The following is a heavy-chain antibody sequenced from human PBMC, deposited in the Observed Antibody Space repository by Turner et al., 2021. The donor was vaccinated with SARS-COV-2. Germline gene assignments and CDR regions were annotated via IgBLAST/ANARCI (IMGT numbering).Heavy chain of an antibody. CDR2: ISWNSGSI. D-gene: IGHD3-22*01. CDR3: AREDYYDSSGSLDY. V-gene: IGHV3-9*01. J-gene: IGHJ4*02. CDR1: GFTFDDYV. Sequence: EVQLVESGGGLVQPGRSLRLSCAASGFTFDDYVIHWVRQAPGKGLEWVSGISWNSGSIGYADSVKGRFTISRDNAKNSLYLQMNSLRAEDTALYYCAREDYYDSSGSLDYWGQGTLVTVSS.